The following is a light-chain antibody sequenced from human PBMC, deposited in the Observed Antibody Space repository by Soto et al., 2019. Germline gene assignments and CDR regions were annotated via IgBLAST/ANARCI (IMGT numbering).Light chain of an antibody. V-gene: IGKV1-39*01. Sequence: DIHLTQSPSSLSASLPETLSIICRSSQRINTYMNWYQHKPGKAPNLLIFPPSTLQSGVPSRFSGSGSGTDFTLTISSLQPEDFATYYCQQSYSITLNFGGGTKVDIK. CDR2: PPS. J-gene: IGKJ4*01. CDR1: QRINTY. CDR3: QQSYSITLN.